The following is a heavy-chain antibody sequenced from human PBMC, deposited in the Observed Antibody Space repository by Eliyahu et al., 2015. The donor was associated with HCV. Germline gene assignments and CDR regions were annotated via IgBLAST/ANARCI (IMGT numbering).Heavy chain of an antibody. CDR2: ISGSGESR. J-gene: IGHJ4*02. CDR3: AKGSFDY. V-gene: IGHV3-23*01. CDR1: GFTFGAFA. Sequence: VQLLESGGGLVQPGGSPGLSCVASGFTFGAFAXNWVRQAPGKGLEWVSTISGSGESRFYAESVKGRFIVSRDNSKNTLYLQLDALRAEDTATYYCAKGSFDYWGQGTLVTXSS.